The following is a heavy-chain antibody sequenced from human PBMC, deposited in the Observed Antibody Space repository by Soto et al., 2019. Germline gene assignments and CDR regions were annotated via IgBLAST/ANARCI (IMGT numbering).Heavy chain of an antibody. CDR2: INTSGGST. J-gene: IGHJ4*02. CDR1: GYTLSSYY. V-gene: IGHV1-46*03. CDR3: ARASVSGRSFDY. Sequence: QVQLVQSGAEVKKPGASVKASCKASGYTLSSYYMHWVRQAPGQGLEWMGIINTSGGSTTYAQKFQGRGTMTRDTSTSTVYMELSSLTSEDTAVYYCARASVSGRSFDYWGEGTLVTVSS. D-gene: IGHD6-19*01.